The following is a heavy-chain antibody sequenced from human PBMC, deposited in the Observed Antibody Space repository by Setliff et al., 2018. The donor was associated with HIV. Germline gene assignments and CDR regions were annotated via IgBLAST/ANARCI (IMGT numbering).Heavy chain of an antibody. Sequence: SETLSLTCSVYGGSIRGYYWSWIRQPPGKGLEWIGYIYYRGSNDYNPSLTSRVTISIDTSKNQFSLKLSSVTAADTAVYYCARSVDTTLVPAYYFDYWGQGTLVTVSS. J-gene: IGHJ4*02. CDR2: IYYRGSN. CDR3: ARSVDTTLVPAYYFDY. CDR1: GGSIRGYY. D-gene: IGHD5-18*01. V-gene: IGHV4-59*01.